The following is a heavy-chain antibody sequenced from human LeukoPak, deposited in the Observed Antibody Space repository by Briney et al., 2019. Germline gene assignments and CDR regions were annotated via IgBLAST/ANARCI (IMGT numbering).Heavy chain of an antibody. V-gene: IGHV3-21*01. Sequence: GGSLRLSCATSGFTFSTYSMNWVRQAPGKGLEWVSSISSRSSHIYYADSLKGRFTISRDNARNSLYQQMGSLRAEDTAVYYCATYTHWVAGDVWGQGTTVTVSS. CDR2: ISSRSSHI. CDR3: ATYTHWVAGDV. D-gene: IGHD3-16*01. J-gene: IGHJ6*02. CDR1: GFTFSTYS.